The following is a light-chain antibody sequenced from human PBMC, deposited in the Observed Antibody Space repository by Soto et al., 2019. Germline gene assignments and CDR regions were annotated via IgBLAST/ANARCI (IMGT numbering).Light chain of an antibody. J-gene: IGLJ2*01. V-gene: IGLV2-14*01. CDR1: SSDVGGYNY. Sequence: QSVLTQPASVSGSPGHSITISCTGTSSDVGGYNYVSWYQQHPGKAPKLMIYDVSNRPSGVSNRFSGSKSGNTASLTISGLQAEDGADYYCSSYTSSSTVVFGGGTKVTVL. CDR2: DVS. CDR3: SSYTSSSTVV.